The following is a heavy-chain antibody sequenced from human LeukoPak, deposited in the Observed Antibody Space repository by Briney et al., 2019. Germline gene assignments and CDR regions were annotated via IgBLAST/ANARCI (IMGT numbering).Heavy chain of an antibody. CDR3: ARGGGATINWFDY. CDR1: GFTFSSYA. J-gene: IGHJ4*02. D-gene: IGHD1-26*01. CDR2: ISYDGSNK. V-gene: IGHV3-30-3*01. Sequence: PGRSLRLSCAASGFTFSSYAMHWVRQAPGKGLEWVAVISYDGSNKYYADSVKGRFTISRDNSKNTLYLQMNSLRAEDTAVYYCARGGGATINWFDYWGQGTLATVSS.